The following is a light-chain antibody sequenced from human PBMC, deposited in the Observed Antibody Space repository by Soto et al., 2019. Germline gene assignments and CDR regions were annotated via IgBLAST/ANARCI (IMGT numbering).Light chain of an antibody. J-gene: IGKJ5*01. CDR1: QSAGNF. CDR2: DAS. CDR3: QVRTNWSIA. V-gene: IGKV3-11*01. Sequence: EIVMTQSPATLSVSPGETASLSCRASQSAGNFLAWYQQKPGQAPRLLIYDASNRATGIPARFSGTGSGTDFTLTINNLEPEDFAVYYCQVRTNWSIAFGRGTRLEI.